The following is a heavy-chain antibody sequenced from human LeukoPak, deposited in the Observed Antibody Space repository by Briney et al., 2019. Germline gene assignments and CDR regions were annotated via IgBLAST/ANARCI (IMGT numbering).Heavy chain of an antibody. CDR2: IYYTGST. J-gene: IGHJ6*03. V-gene: IGHV4-39*07. CDR3: ARAPYLRLSPNYYYYYYMDV. Sequence: SETLSLTCTVSGGYISRSSYYWGWIRQPPGKGLEWIASIYYTGSTYYNPSLKTRVTISVDTSRNQFSLNLSSVTAADTAVYYCARAPYLRLSPNYYYYYYMDVWGKGTTVTVSS. D-gene: IGHD3-10*01. CDR1: GGYISRSSYY.